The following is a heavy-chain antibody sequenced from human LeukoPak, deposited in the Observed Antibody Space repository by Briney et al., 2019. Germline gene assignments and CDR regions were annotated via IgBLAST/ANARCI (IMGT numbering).Heavy chain of an antibody. CDR3: ARDERFCNGDNHYPDLGY. V-gene: IGHV1-2*02. CDR1: GYTFTGYY. CDR2: INPNTGAT. J-gene: IGHJ4*02. D-gene: IGHD2-15*01. Sequence: ASVKVSCKASGYTFTGYYMFWVRQAPGQGLEWMGWINPNTGATKYVQNFQGRVTLTRDTSIRTTFMELSSLRSDDTAFYYCARDERFCNGDNHYPDLGYWGQGTLVTVSS.